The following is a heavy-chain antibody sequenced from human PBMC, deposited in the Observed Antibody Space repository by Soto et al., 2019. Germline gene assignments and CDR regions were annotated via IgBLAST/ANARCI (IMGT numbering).Heavy chain of an antibody. CDR3: ARARVYATGPLDF. CDR2: IRSSSDYI. CDR1: GFTFTSYT. D-gene: IGHD6-13*01. J-gene: IGHJ4*02. V-gene: IGHV3-21*06. Sequence: GGSLRLSCAASGFTFTSYTMNWVRQAPGKGLEWVSSIRSSSDYIYYADSMKGRVTISRDNDKNSLFLDMNSLTGEDTAVYYCARARVYATGPLDFWGQGTLVTVSS.